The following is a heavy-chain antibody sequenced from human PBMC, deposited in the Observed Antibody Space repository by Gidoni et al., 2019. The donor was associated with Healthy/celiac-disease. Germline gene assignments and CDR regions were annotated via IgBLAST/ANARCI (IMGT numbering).Heavy chain of an antibody. CDR1: GGSISSYY. J-gene: IGHJ5*02. D-gene: IGHD3-10*01. V-gene: IGHV4-59*01. CDR2: IYYSGST. Sequence: QVQLQESGPGLVKPSETLSLTCTVSGGSISSYYWSWIRQPPGKGLEWIGYIYYSGSTNYNPSLKSRVTISVDTSKNQFSLKLSSVTAADTAVYYCARERPYYYGARGWFDPWGQGTLVTVSS. CDR3: ARERPYYYGARGWFDP.